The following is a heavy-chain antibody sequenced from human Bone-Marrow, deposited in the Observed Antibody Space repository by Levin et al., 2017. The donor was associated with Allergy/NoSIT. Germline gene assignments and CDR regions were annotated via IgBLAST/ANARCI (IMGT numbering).Heavy chain of an antibody. CDR3: ARKQHSVATPLDY. CDR2: IHQGGTT. D-gene: IGHD5-12*01. J-gene: IGHJ4*02. Sequence: SETLSLTCTVSGGSINSGHWWTWVRQSPGKGLEWIGEIHQGGTTNYRPSLKSRVAISVDRSKDQFSLKVTSVTAADTALYYCARKQHSVATPLDYWGQGILVTVAS. V-gene: IGHV4-4*02. CDR1: GGSINSGHW.